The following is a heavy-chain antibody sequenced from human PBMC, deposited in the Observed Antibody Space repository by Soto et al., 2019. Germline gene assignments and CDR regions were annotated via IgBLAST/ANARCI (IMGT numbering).Heavy chain of an antibody. D-gene: IGHD6-13*01. CDR3: ARHTYSSSWVNYYYYYGMEV. V-gene: IGHV4-39*01. J-gene: IGHJ6*01. CDR1: GGSISSSSYY. Sequence: PSETLSLTCTVSGGSISSSSYYWGWIRQPPGKGLEWIGSIYYSGSTYYNPSLKSRVTISVDTSKNQFSLKLSAVTAADTTVYYCARHTYSSSWVNYYYYYGMEVWGQGTKVTVS. CDR2: IYYSGST.